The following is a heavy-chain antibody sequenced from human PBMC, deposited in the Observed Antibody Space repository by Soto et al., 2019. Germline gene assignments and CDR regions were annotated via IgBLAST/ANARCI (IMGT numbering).Heavy chain of an antibody. D-gene: IGHD2-2*01. CDR2: ISGYNDNT. V-gene: IGHV1-18*01. CDR3: AKDASSWFYYFSGMDV. J-gene: IGHJ6*02. CDR1: GYIFSNFG. Sequence: QIPLEQSRPELRKPGASVKVSCKASGYIFSNFGISWVRQAPGQGLEWMGWISGYNDNTNYAQKFQDRLRMTTEIATGTAYRELTTLRSEDTTVYYWAKDASSWFYYFSGMDVWGQGTTVTVSS.